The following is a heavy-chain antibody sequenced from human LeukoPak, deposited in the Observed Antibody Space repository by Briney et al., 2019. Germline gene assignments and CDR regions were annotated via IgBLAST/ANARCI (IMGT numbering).Heavy chain of an antibody. V-gene: IGHV4-59*08. CDR2: IYYSGST. CDR3: ARHTVATILWYAFDI. CDR1: GGSISSYY. D-gene: IGHD5-24*01. J-gene: IGHJ3*02. Sequence: SETLSLTCTVSGGSISSYYWSWIRQPPGKGLEWIGYIYYSGSTNYNPSLKSRVTISVDTSKNQFSLKLSSVTAADTAVYYCARHTVATILWYAFDIWGQGTMDTVST.